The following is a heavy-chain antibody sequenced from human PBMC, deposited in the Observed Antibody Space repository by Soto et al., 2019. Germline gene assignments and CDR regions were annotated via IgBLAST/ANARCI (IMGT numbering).Heavy chain of an antibody. Sequence: EVQLVESGGGVVQPGGSVSLSCAASGFTFSSYWMHWVRQAPGKGLMWVSRIHNDGSTTRYADSVKGRFTISRDNAKNTLYLQMSSLRVEDTAAYYCARDNWNSYWGQGTLVTVSS. V-gene: IGHV3-74*01. CDR2: IHNDGSTT. CDR1: GFTFSSYW. CDR3: ARDNWNSY. D-gene: IGHD1-7*01. J-gene: IGHJ4*01.